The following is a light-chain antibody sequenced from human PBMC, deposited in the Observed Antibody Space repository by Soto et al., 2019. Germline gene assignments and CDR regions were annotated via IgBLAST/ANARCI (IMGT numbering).Light chain of an antibody. J-gene: IGLJ2*01. Sequence: QSVLTQPPSMSAAPGQKVTISRSGSNSNIGKNYVSWYQQLPGAAPKLLIYDNTERPSGIPDRFSGSKSGTSATLAITGLQTGDEADYYCGTWDTSLSTLLFGGGTKVTVL. CDR3: GTWDTSLSTLL. V-gene: IGLV1-51*01. CDR2: DNT. CDR1: NSNIGKNY.